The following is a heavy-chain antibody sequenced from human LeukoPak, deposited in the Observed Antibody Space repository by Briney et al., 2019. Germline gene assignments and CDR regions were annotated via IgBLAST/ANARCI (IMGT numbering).Heavy chain of an antibody. CDR3: AKDSYGSGSYYNVDYFDY. CDR1: GFTFSSYA. CDR2: ISGSGGST. D-gene: IGHD3-10*01. Sequence: TGGSLRLSCAAPGFTFSSYAMSWVRQAPGKGLEWVSAISGSGGSTYYADSVKGRFTISRDNSKNTLYLQMNSLRAEDTAVYYCAKDSYGSGSYYNVDYFDYWGQGTLVTVSS. J-gene: IGHJ4*02. V-gene: IGHV3-23*01.